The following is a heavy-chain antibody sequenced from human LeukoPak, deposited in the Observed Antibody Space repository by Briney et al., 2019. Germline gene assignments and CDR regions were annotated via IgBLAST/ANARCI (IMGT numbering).Heavy chain of an antibody. D-gene: IGHD2-21*01. J-gene: IGHJ5*02. Sequence: ASVKVSCKVSGYTLTELSMHWVRQAPGKGLGWMGGFDPEDGETIYAQKFQGRVTMTEDTSTDTAYMELSSLRSEDTAVYYCATDTDLGYCGGDCYGGFDPWGQGTLVTVSS. CDR1: GYTLTELS. V-gene: IGHV1-24*01. CDR3: ATDTDLGYCGGDCYGGFDP. CDR2: FDPEDGET.